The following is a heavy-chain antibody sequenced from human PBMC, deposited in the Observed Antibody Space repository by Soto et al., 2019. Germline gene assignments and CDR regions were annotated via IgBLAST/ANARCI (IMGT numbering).Heavy chain of an antibody. CDR1: GFTFSSYG. CDR2: ISYDGSNK. Sequence: QVQLVESGGGVVQPGRSLRLSCAASGFTFSSYGMHWVRQAPGKGLEWVAVISYDGSNKYYADSVKGRFTISRDNSKNTLYLQMNSLRAEDTAVYYCAKASGMGGPYGMDVWGQGTTVTVSS. CDR3: AKASGMGGPYGMDV. J-gene: IGHJ6*02. D-gene: IGHD3-16*01. V-gene: IGHV3-30*18.